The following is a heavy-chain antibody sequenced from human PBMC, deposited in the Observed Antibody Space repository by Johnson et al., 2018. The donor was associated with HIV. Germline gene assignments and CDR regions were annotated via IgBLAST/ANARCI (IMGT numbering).Heavy chain of an antibody. D-gene: IGHD2-21*02. Sequence: VQLVESGGGLVQPGRSLRLSCAASGFTFDDYAMHWVRQAPGKGLEWVSGISWNSGSIGYADSVKGRFTISRDNAKNSLYLQMNSLRAEDTAVYYCARSGDYGAFDIWGQGTMVTVSS. J-gene: IGHJ3*02. CDR2: ISWNSGSI. V-gene: IGHV3-9*01. CDR3: ARSGDYGAFDI. CDR1: GFTFDDYA.